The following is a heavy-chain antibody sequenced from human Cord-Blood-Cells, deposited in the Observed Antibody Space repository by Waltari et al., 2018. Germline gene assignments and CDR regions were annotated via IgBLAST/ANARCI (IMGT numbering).Heavy chain of an antibody. CDR1: GYTFTGYY. CDR3: ARAGGYYGSGSLDAFDI. J-gene: IGHJ3*02. Sequence: QVQLVQSGAEVKKPGASVKVSCKASGYTFTGYYMHWVRQCPGQGLEWMGWINPNSGGTNYAQKFQGWVTMTRDTSISTAYMELSRLRSDDTAVYYCARAGGYYGSGSLDAFDIWGQGTMVTVSS. D-gene: IGHD3-10*01. CDR2: INPNSGGT. V-gene: IGHV1-2*04.